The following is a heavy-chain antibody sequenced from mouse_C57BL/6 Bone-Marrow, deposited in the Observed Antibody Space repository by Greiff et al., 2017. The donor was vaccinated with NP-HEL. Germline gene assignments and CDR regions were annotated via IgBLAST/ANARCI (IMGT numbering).Heavy chain of an antibody. J-gene: IGHJ1*03. Sequence: EVNVVESGGGLVQPGGSLSLSCAASGFTFTDYYMSWVRQPPGKALEWLGFIRNKANGYTTEYSASVKGRFTISRDNSQSILYLQMNALRAEDSATYYCARFPSGYFDVWGTGTTVTVSS. CDR3: ARFPSGYFDV. V-gene: IGHV7-3*01. CDR2: IRNKANGYTT. CDR1: GFTFTDYY.